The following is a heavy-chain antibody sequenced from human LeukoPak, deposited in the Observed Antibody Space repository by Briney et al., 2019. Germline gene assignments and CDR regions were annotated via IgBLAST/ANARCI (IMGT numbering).Heavy chain of an antibody. Sequence: SVRVSCKASGGTFSSYAISWVRQAPGQWLEWMGGIIPIFGTANYAQKFQGRVAITADESTSTAYMELSSLRSEDTAVYYCASRIPPRDVVPVANYYGMDVWGQGTTVTVSS. CDR2: IIPIFGTA. CDR3: ASRIPPRDVVPVANYYGMDV. CDR1: GGTFSSYA. V-gene: IGHV1-69*13. J-gene: IGHJ6*02. D-gene: IGHD2-2*01.